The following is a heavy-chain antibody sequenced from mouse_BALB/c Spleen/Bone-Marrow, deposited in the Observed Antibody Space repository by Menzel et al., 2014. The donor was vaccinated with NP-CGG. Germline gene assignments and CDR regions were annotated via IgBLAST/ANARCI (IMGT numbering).Heavy chain of an antibody. Sequence: EVKLVESGGGLVQPGGSLRLSCATSGFTFTDYYMTWVRQPSGKALEWLSFIRNEANGYTTEYSASVKGRFTISRDNSQRILYLQMNTLRPEDSATYYCARDNGSSPSYWFFNVWGAGTTVTVSS. V-gene: IGHV7-3*02. CDR3: ARDNGSSPSYWFFNV. J-gene: IGHJ1*01. D-gene: IGHD1-1*01. CDR1: GFTFTDYY. CDR2: IRNEANGYTT.